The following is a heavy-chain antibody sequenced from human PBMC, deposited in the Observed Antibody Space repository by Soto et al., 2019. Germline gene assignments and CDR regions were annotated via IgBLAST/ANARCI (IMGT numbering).Heavy chain of an antibody. D-gene: IGHD2-2*01. V-gene: IGHV1-69*01. CDR1: GGTFSSYA. CDR2: IIPIFGTA. J-gene: IGHJ4*02. CDR3: ARGGDCSSTSCSSPFDY. Sequence: QVQLVQSGAEVKKPGSSVKVSCKASGGTFSSYAISWVRQAPGQGHEWMGGIIPIFGTANYAQKFQGRVTITADESTSTAYMELSSLRSEDTAVYYCARGGDCSSTSCSSPFDYWGQGTLVTVSS.